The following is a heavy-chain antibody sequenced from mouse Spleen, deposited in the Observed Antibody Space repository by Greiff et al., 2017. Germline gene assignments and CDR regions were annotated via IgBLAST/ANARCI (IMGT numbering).Heavy chain of an antibody. CDR3: ARSPLDSSGYGLRGYAMDY. J-gene: IGHJ4*01. CDR2: INPNYGTT. D-gene: IGHD3-2*01. CDR1: GYSFTDYN. Sequence: EVQLVESGPELVKPGASVKISCKASGYSFTDYNMNWVKQSNGKSLEWIGVINPNYGTTSYNQKFKGKATLTVDQSSSTAYMQLNSLTSEDSAVYYCARSPLDSSGYGLRGYAMDYWGQGTSVTVSS. V-gene: IGHV1-39*01.